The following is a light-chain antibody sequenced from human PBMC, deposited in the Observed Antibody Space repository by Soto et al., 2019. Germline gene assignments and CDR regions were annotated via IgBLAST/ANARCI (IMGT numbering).Light chain of an antibody. J-gene: IGLJ1*01. Sequence: QSALTQPASVSGSTGRSITISCTGASSDVGGYNYVSWYQQHPGKAPKLMIYEVSNRPSGVSNRFSGSKSGNTASLTISGLQAEDEADYYCSSYTSSSTTVFGTGTKLTV. CDR2: EVS. V-gene: IGLV2-14*01. CDR1: SSDVGGYNY. CDR3: SSYTSSSTTV.